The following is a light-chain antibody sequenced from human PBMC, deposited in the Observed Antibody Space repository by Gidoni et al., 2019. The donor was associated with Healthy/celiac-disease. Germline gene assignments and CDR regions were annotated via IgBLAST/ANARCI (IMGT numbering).Light chain of an antibody. CDR1: QSVSSY. J-gene: IGKJ4*01. Sequence: VLTQSPATLSLSPGDRATLSCRASQSVSSYLAWYPQKPGQAPRLLIYDASNRATGIPARFSGSGSGTDFTLTISSLEPEDFAVYYCQQRSNWFLTFGGGTKVEIK. V-gene: IGKV3-11*01. CDR3: QQRSNWFLT. CDR2: DAS.